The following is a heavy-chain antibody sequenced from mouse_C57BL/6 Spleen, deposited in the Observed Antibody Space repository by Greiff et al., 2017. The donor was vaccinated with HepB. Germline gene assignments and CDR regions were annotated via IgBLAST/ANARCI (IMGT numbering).Heavy chain of an antibody. V-gene: IGHV3-6*01. CDR1: GYSITSGYY. Sequence: EVQLQESGPGLVKPSPSLSLTCSVTGYSITSGYYWNWIRQFPGNKLEWMGYISYDGSNNYNPSLKNRISITRDTSKNQFFLKLNSVTTEDTATYYCAGTYYSNYGYFDYWGQGTTLTVSS. D-gene: IGHD2-5*01. CDR2: ISYDGSN. J-gene: IGHJ2*01. CDR3: AGTYYSNYGYFDY.